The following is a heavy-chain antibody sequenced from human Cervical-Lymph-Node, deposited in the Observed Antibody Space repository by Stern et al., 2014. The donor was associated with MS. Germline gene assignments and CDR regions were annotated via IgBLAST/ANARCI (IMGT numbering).Heavy chain of an antibody. D-gene: IGHD4-17*01. V-gene: IGHV1-3*01. CDR2: INDGPDTT. CDR1: GYNFIDHA. J-gene: IGHJ4*01. CDR3: ARQPDYNDFLDV. Sequence: QVQLVQSGAEVKKPGASMTISCKTSGYNFIDHAIHWVRQAPGQRLEWMGWINDGPDTTEYSQKSQGRFSFTRYKAASAAYMDLSSLSPDDTAFYYCARQPDYNDFLDVWGQGTLVTVSS.